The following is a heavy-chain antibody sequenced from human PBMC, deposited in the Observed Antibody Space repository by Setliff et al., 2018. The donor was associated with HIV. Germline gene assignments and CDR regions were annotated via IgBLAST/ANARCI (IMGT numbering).Heavy chain of an antibody. D-gene: IGHD2-21*02. CDR2: ISSGASTI. V-gene: IGHV3-48*03. Sequence: PGGSLRLSCAASGFTFSSYEMNWVRQAPGKGLEWVSYISSGASTIYYADSVKGRFTISRDNAKNSLYLQMNSLGAEDTAVYYCARAFLAYCGGDCYRGAFDIWGQGTMVTVS. J-gene: IGHJ3*02. CDR1: GFTFSSYE. CDR3: ARAFLAYCGGDCYRGAFDI.